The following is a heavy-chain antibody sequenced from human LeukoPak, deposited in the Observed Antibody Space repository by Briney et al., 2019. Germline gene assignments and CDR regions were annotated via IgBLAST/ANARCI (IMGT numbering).Heavy chain of an antibody. D-gene: IGHD2-8*01. CDR1: GFTFSRYA. CDR3: AKDVRRCNGACT. CDR2: ISASGGDT. Sequence: GGSLRLSCAASGFTFSRYAMSWVRQAPGKGLEWVSGISASGGDTFYADSVKGRFTISRDNSKNTLSLQMNSLRVEDTAIYYCAKDVRRCNGACTWGQGTLVTVSS. V-gene: IGHV3-23*01. J-gene: IGHJ5*02.